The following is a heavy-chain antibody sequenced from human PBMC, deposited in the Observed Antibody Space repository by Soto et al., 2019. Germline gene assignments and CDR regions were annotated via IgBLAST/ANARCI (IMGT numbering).Heavy chain of an antibody. CDR3: AAGRTGGSYYGMDV. V-gene: IGHV1-69*05. D-gene: IGHD2-2*01. CDR2: IIPIFGNT. J-gene: IGHJ6*02. CDR1: GGTFSTSA. Sequence: ASVKVSCKASGGTFSTSAISWVRQAPGQGLEWMGGIIPIFGNTNYAQNFQERVTITRDMSTSTAYMVLSSLRSDDTAVYYCAAGRTGGSYYGMDVWGQGTTVTVSS.